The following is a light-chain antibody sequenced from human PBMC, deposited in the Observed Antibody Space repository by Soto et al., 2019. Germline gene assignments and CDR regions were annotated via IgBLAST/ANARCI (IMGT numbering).Light chain of an antibody. CDR1: QSVSSSY. CDR2: GAS. V-gene: IGKV3-20*01. CDR3: QQYGISPPIT. J-gene: IGKJ5*01. Sequence: EIVLTQSPGTLSLSPGERATLSCRASQSVSSSYVAWYQQKPGEAPSLPICGASSRVTGIPDRFSGSVSGADVTRTISRLEPEDFGVYYCQQYGISPPITFGPGTRLVIK.